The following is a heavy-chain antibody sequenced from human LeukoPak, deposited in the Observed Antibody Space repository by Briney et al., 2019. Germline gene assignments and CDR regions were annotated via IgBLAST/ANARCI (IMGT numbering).Heavy chain of an antibody. V-gene: IGHV4-4*02. CDR3: ATAPILRGEGGEHYKYGMDV. J-gene: IGHJ6*02. CDR1: VGSISSGNW. CDR2: IYHNGNP. Sequence: PSGTLSLTCGVSVGSISSGNWWSWVRPSPGKGLEWIGEIYHNGNPNYNPSLKIRVTISADKFKNHFSLKLTSVTAADTAVYYCATAPILRGEGGEHYKYGMDVWGQGTTVTVSS. D-gene: IGHD2-2*02.